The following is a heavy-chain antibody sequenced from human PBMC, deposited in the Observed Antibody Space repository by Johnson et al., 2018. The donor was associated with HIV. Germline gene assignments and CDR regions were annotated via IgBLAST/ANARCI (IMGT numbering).Heavy chain of an antibody. V-gene: IGHV3-53*01. CDR2: IYDGGRT. CDR1: GFTVSTYH. J-gene: IGHJ3*02. D-gene: IGHD2-15*01. CDR3: ARGLHTGYCSGGSCYGARAFDI. Sequence: VQLVESGGGLIQPGESLRLSCAASGFTVSTYHMSWVRQAPGKGLEWVSVIYDGGRTYYGDSVKGRFTISGDTSKNTLHLEMNSLRAEDTAMYYCARGLHTGYCSGGSCYGARAFDIWGQGTMVTVSS.